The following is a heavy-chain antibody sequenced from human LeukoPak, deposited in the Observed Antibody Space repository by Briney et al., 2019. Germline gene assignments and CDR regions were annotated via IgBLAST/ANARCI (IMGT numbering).Heavy chain of an antibody. Sequence: SETLSLTCTVSGGSVSSGSYYWSWIRQPPGKGLEWIGYIYYSGSTNYNPSLKSRVTISVDTSKNQFSLKLSSVTAADTAVYYCARGHYYDFWSGYFFPAANLFDPWGQGTLVTVSS. D-gene: IGHD3-3*01. V-gene: IGHV4-61*01. CDR3: ARGHYYDFWSGYFFPAANLFDP. CDR1: GGSVSSGSYY. J-gene: IGHJ5*02. CDR2: IYYSGST.